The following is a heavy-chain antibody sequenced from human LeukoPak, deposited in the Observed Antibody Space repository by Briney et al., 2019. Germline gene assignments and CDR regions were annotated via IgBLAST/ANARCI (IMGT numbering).Heavy chain of an antibody. Sequence: SETLSLTCTVSGYSISSGYYWGWIRQPPGKGLEWIGSIYHSGSTYYNPSLKSRVTISVDTSKSQFSLKLSSVTAADTAVYYCARFGGATGDAFDIWGQGTMVTVSS. V-gene: IGHV4-38-2*02. CDR2: IYHSGST. CDR3: ARFGGATGDAFDI. J-gene: IGHJ3*02. CDR1: GYSISSGYY. D-gene: IGHD1-26*01.